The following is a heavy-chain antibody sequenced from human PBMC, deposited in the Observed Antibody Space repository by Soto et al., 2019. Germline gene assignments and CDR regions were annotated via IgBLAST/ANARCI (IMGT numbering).Heavy chain of an antibody. CDR2: VYSSGGT. CDR1: GGSMSSYY. D-gene: IGHD3-3*01. CDR3: ARGQRFSDWFDP. V-gene: IGHV4-4*07. Sequence: QVHLQQSGPGLVNPSETLSLTCTVSGGSMSSYYWTWIRQPAGKGLEWIGRVYSSGGTHYNPSLKSRVTISLDTSKNQFSLRLLSVTDADTAVYYCARGQRFSDWFDPWGQGILVTVSS. J-gene: IGHJ5*02.